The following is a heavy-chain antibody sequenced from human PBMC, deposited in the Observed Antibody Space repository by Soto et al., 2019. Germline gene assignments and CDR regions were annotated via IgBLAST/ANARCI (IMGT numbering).Heavy chain of an antibody. V-gene: IGHV3-11*06. CDR1: GFTFSDYY. Sequence: GGSLRLSCAASGFTFSDYYMSWIRQAPGKGLEWVSYISSSSSYTNCADSVKGRFTISRDNAKNSLYLQMNSLRAEDTAVYYCARDLRHIVVVTATPPLGGMDVWGQGTTVTVSS. D-gene: IGHD2-21*02. CDR2: ISSSSSYT. J-gene: IGHJ6*02. CDR3: ARDLRHIVVVTATPPLGGMDV.